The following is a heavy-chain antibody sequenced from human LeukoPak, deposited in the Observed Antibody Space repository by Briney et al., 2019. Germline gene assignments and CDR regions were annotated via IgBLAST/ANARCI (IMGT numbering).Heavy chain of an antibody. J-gene: IGHJ4*02. D-gene: IGHD3-16*01. V-gene: IGHV3-21*01. CDR1: GFTFNTYS. CDR3: ARDLSLGNPGGFDY. CDR2: ISSISHYI. Sequence: GGSLRLSCAASGFTFNTYSMNWVRQAPGKGLEWVSTISSISHYIYYADSVKGRFTISRDNAKNSMYLQMNSLRAEDTGVYYCARDLSLGNPGGFDYWGQGALVTVSS.